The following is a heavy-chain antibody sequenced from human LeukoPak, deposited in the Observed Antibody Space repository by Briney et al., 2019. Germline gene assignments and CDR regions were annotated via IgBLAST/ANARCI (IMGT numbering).Heavy chain of an antibody. CDR1: GYTFTSYG. CDR2: ISAYNDNT. D-gene: IGHD3-10*01. V-gene: IGHV1-18*01. J-gene: IGHJ4*02. Sequence: ASVKVSCKASGYTFTSYGISWVRQAPGHGLEWMGWISAYNDNTNYAQKLQGRVTMTTDTSTSTAYMELRSLRSDDTAVYYCARSVYGYYGSGSYYNVPSTFDYWGQGTLVTVSS. CDR3: ARSVYGYYGSGSYYNVPSTFDY.